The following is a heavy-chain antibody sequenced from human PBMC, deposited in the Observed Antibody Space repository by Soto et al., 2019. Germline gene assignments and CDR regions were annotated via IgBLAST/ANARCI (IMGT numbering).Heavy chain of an antibody. CDR1: GGSISSGGYY. J-gene: IGHJ4*02. D-gene: IGHD5-12*01. V-gene: IGHV4-31*03. CDR3: ARDGRDGYNGFDY. CDR2: IYYSGST. Sequence: TSETLSLTCTVSGGSISSGGYYWSWIRQHPGKGLEWIGYIYYSGSTYYNPSLKSRVTISVDTSKNQFSLKLSSVTAADTAVYYCARDGRDGYNGFDYWGQGTLVTVSS.